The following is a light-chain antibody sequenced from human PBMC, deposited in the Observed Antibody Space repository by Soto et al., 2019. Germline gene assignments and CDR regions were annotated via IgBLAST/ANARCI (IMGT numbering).Light chain of an antibody. Sequence: DIVMTQSPLSLPVTPGEPASISCRSGQSLLYSNGYNYLDWYLQKPGQSPQLLIYLGSNRASGVPDRFSRSGSGTVFTLKISRVEAEDAGVYYCMQALQMRTFGQGTKLKI. CDR2: LGS. CDR3: MQALQMRT. V-gene: IGKV2-28*01. J-gene: IGKJ2*02. CDR1: QSLLYSNGYNY.